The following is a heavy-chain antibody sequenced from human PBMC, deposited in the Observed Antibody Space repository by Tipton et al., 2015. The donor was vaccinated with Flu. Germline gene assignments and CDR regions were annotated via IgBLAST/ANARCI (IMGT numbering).Heavy chain of an antibody. D-gene: IGHD3-16*01. J-gene: IGHJ4*02. CDR3: AREGGDSLVD. CDR2: IVAVVGLA. V-gene: IGHV1-69*17. Sequence: QLVQSGAELKKPGSSVKVSCKVPGDTFSSYSFSWVRQAPGQGLEWMGGIVAVVGLANYAQRFQGRVTISADRSTSTIYIEINSLKYEDTAVYYCAREGGDSLVDWGQGVLVTVSS. CDR1: GDTFSSYS.